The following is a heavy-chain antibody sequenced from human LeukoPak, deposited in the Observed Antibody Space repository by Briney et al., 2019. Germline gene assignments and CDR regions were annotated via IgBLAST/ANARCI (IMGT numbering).Heavy chain of an antibody. V-gene: IGHV3-30*03. CDR3: ARVGAQWLVKGFFDY. J-gene: IGHJ4*02. CDR2: ISYDGSNK. CDR1: GFTVSGNY. Sequence: GGSLRLSCAVSGFTVSGNYMSWIRQAPGKGLEWVAVISYDGSNKYYADSVKGRFTISRDNSKNTLYLQMNSLRAEDTAVYYCARVGAQWLVKGFFDYWGQGTLVTVSS. D-gene: IGHD6-19*01.